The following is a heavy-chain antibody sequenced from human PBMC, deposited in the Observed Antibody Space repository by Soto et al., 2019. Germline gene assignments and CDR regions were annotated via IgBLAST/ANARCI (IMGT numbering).Heavy chain of an antibody. J-gene: IGHJ4*02. Sequence: QVQLVESGGGVVQPGRSLRLSCAASGCTFSSYGMHWVRQAPGKGLEWVAVISYDGSNKYYADSVKGRFTISRDNSKNTLYLQMNSLRAEDTAVYYCAKVYYGSGPADYWGQGTLVTVSS. CDR2: ISYDGSNK. D-gene: IGHD3-10*01. CDR1: GCTFSSYG. V-gene: IGHV3-30*18. CDR3: AKVYYGSGPADY.